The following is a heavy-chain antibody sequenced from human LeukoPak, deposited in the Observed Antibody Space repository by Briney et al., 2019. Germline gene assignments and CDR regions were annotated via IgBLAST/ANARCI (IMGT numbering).Heavy chain of an antibody. D-gene: IGHD5-18*01. V-gene: IGHV3-74*01. CDR3: ARVGYNYGYDY. CDR2: IIGDASST. CDR1: GFTFSSYW. J-gene: IGHJ4*02. Sequence: PGGSLRLSCAASGFTFSSYWMHWVRQAPGKGLVWVSRIIGDASSTSYADSVKGRFTISRDNAKNTLYLQMNSLRAEDTAVYYCARVGYNYGYDYWGQGTLVTVSS.